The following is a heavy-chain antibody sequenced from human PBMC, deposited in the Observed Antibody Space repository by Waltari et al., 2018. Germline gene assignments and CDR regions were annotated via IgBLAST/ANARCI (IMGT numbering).Heavy chain of an antibody. J-gene: IGHJ5*02. CDR2: MYHSGST. CDR3: ARDKGCSGGSCYSGWFDP. D-gene: IGHD2-15*01. CDR1: GGSISSGGYS. Sequence: QLQLQESGSGLVKPSQTLSLTCAVSGGSISSGGYSWSWIRQPPGKGLEWIGYMYHSGSTYYNPSLKSLVTISVDRSKNQFSLKLSSVTAADTAVYYCARDKGCSGGSCYSGWFDPWGQGTLVTVSS. V-gene: IGHV4-30-2*01.